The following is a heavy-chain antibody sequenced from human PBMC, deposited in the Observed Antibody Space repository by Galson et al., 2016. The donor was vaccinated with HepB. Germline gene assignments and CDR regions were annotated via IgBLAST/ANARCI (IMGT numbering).Heavy chain of an antibody. CDR3: AKDEFLEGDYYYYGMDV. J-gene: IGHJ6*02. Sequence: SLRLSCAASGFPFSTYGMYWVRQAPGKGLEWVAVISYDGSKKYYADSVKGRFTISRDNSKNTLYLRMSSLRAEDTAVYYCAKDEFLEGDYYYYGMDVWDQGTTVTVSS. V-gene: IGHV3-30*18. D-gene: IGHD3-3*01. CDR1: GFPFSTYG. CDR2: ISYDGSKK.